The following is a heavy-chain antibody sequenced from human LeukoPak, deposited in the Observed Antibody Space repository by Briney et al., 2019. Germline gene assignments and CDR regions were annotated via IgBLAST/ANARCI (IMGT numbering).Heavy chain of an antibody. V-gene: IGHV6-1*01. CDR2: TYFRSRWYY. Sequence: SQTLSLTCAISGDSVSSDSAAWHWIRQSPSGGLEWLARTYFRSRWYYDYAQSVRSRVTIRPDTSKNQFSLQLNSVIPEDTAVYYCVRGSFNSNWDWGQGTLVTVSS. CDR1: GDSVSSDSAA. D-gene: IGHD6-13*01. CDR3: VRGSFNSNWD. J-gene: IGHJ4*02.